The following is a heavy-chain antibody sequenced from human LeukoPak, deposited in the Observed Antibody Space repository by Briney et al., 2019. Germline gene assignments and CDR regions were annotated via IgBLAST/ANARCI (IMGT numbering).Heavy chain of an antibody. CDR1: GGSISTSSYY. J-gene: IGHJ3*02. Sequence: SETLSLTCTVSGGSISTSSYYGAWIRQPPGKGREGIGTIHYSGTTYYKSSLTSRVTISVDTSKNQFSLNLSSVTAADTAVYYCARHRVAGTRAFDIWGQGTMVTVSS. V-gene: IGHV4-39*01. CDR2: IHYSGTT. CDR3: ARHRVAGTRAFDI. D-gene: IGHD6-19*01.